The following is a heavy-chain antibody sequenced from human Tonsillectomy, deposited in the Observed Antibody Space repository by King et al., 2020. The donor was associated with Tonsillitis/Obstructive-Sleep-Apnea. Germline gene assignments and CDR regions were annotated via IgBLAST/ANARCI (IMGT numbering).Heavy chain of an antibody. J-gene: IGHJ6*03. CDR1: GFTFRYYA. D-gene: IGHD7-27*01. Sequence: DVQLVESGGGLVQPGGSLRLSCAASGFTFRYYALSWVRQAPGKGLEWVSTISGSGGGTFYADSVKGRFTISRDNFKNTLSLQMNDLRAEDTALYYCAKDTTGEYYYMDVWGKGTTVTVSS. CDR2: ISGSGGGT. CDR3: AKDTTGEYYYMDV. V-gene: IGHV3-23*04.